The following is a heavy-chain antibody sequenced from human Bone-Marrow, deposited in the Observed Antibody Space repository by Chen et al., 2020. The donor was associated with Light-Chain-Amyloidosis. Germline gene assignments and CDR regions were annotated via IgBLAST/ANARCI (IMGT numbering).Heavy chain of an antibody. CDR1: GFSFSNAW. CDR3: ASDGGLVVVEAAV. D-gene: IGHD2-21*01. V-gene: IGHV3-15*01. CDR2: IKSESDGGTT. Sequence: EVRLVESGGGVVKPGGSLRLSCEASGFSFSNAWVTWVRQAPGKGLEWLGRIKSESDGGTTAFAASVQSRFGISRDQTRNTVYLQMSSLKSDDTAIYYCASDGGLVVVEAAVWGQGTQVTVSS. J-gene: IGHJ4*02.